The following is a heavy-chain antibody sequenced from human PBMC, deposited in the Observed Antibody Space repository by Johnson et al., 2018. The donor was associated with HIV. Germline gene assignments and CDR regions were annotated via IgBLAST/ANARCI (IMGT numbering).Heavy chain of an antibody. CDR2: LYSGGST. Sequence: VQLVESGGGVVQPGRSLRLSCAASGFTFSSNYMSWVRQAPGKGLEWVTVLYSGGSTYYADSVKGRFTISRDNSKNTLYLQMSSLRAEDTAVYYCARDPAYCGGDWCGAFDIWGQGTMVTVSS. J-gene: IGHJ3*02. CDR3: ARDPAYCGGDWCGAFDI. CDR1: GFTFSSNY. V-gene: IGHV3-66*02. D-gene: IGHD2-21*02.